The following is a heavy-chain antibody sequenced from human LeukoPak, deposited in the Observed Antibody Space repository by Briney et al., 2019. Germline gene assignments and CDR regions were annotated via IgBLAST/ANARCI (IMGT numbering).Heavy chain of an antibody. V-gene: IGHV3-33*01. D-gene: IGHD3-22*01. Sequence: PGRSLRLSCAASGFTFSNYAMHWVRQAPGKGLEWVAVIWYDGSNDYYANSVKGRFTISRDNSKNTLYLQMNSLRAEDTAVYYCARVFHDSSGYPFDYWGQGTLVTVSS. CDR2: IWYDGSND. CDR3: ARVFHDSSGYPFDY. CDR1: GFTFSNYA. J-gene: IGHJ4*02.